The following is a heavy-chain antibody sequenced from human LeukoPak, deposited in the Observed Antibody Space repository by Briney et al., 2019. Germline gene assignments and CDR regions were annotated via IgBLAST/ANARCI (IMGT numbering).Heavy chain of an antibody. V-gene: IGHV4-34*01. J-gene: IGHJ4*02. Sequence: SETLSLTCAVYGGSFSGYYWSWIRQPPGKGLEWIGEINHSGSTNYNPSLKSRVTISVGTSKNQFSLKLSSVTAADTAVYYCARASGYSYGYWVDYWGQGTLVTVSS. CDR3: ARASGYSYGYWVDY. CDR1: GGSFSGYY. CDR2: INHSGST. D-gene: IGHD5-18*01.